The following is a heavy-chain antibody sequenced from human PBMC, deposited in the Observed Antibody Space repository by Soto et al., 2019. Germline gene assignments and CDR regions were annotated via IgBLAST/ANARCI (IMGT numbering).Heavy chain of an antibody. D-gene: IGHD2-15*01. V-gene: IGHV3-13*01. Sequence: GGSPRLSCAASGFTFSSYDMHWVRQATGKGLEWVSAIGTAGDTYYPGSVKGRFTISRENAKNSLYLQMNSLRAGDTAVYYCARGKVQDGERDDAFDIWGQGTMVTVSS. J-gene: IGHJ3*02. CDR2: IGTAGDT. CDR1: GFTFSSYD. CDR3: ARGKVQDGERDDAFDI.